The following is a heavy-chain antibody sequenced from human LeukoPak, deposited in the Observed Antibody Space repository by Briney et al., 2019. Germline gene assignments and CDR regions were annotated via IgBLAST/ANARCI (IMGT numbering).Heavy chain of an antibody. Sequence: SVKVSCKXSGGTFSSYAISWVRQAPGQGLERMGGIIPIFGTANYAQKFQGRVTITTDESTSTAYMELSSLRSEDTAVYYCAMSLGPREKDYWGQGTLVTASS. CDR3: AMSLGPREKDY. V-gene: IGHV1-69*05. CDR2: IIPIFGTA. J-gene: IGHJ4*02. CDR1: GGTFSSYA.